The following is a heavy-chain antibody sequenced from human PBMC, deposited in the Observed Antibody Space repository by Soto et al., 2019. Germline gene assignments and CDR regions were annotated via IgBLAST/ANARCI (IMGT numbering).Heavy chain of an antibody. J-gene: IGHJ1*01. Sequence: SQTLSLTCAISGDSVSSTGVAWNWIRQSPSRGLEWLGRTFYRSKWYNDYAVSVKSRITINPDTSKNQFSLHLNSVTPEDTAVFFCERDGGPRQLFAFWGRGTLVPGSA. CDR3: ERDGGPRQLFAF. V-gene: IGHV6-1*01. CDR2: TFYRSKWYN. CDR1: GDSVSSTGVA. D-gene: IGHD2-15*01.